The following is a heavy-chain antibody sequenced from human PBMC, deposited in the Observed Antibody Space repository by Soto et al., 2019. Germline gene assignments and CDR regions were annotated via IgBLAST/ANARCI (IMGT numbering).Heavy chain of an antibody. CDR1: GFTFSNYG. D-gene: IGHD1-1*01. CDR3: AKDTDNNYSYYGMDV. J-gene: IGHJ6*02. Sequence: QVQLVESGGGVVQPGRSLRLSCAASGFTFSNYGMHWVRQAAGKGLEGVALISYDGSNKYYADSVKGRFTISRDNSENTLYLQMNSLRGEDTAVYYCAKDTDNNYSYYGMDVWGQGTTVTVSS. V-gene: IGHV3-30*18. CDR2: ISYDGSNK.